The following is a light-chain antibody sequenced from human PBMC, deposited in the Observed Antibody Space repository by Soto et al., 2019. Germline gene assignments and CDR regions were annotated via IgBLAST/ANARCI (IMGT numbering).Light chain of an antibody. V-gene: IGLV2-11*01. Sequence: SVLVPLYSVSSAPGQSVTTSCAGTLTEVGGYNYVSWYQQHPGKAPKLMIYDVSKRPSGVPDRFSGSKSGNTASLTISGLQAEDEADYYCCSYAGSSTHYVFGTGTKVTVL. CDR3: CSYAGSSTHYV. CDR1: LTEVGGYNY. CDR2: DVS. J-gene: IGLJ1*01.